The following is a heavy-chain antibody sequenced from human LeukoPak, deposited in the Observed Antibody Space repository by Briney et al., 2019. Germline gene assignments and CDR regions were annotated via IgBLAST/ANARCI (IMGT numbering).Heavy chain of an antibody. CDR2: SSGYNGNT. D-gene: IGHD2-15*01. J-gene: IGHJ4*02. Sequence: ASVKVSCKASGGTFSSYAISWVRQAPGQGLEWMGWSSGYNGNTNYAQKLQGRVTMTTDTSTSTAYMELRSLRSDDTAVYYCARGNYCSGGSCYDRAFDYWGQGTLVTVSS. CDR1: GGTFSSYA. V-gene: IGHV1-18*01. CDR3: ARGNYCSGGSCYDRAFDY.